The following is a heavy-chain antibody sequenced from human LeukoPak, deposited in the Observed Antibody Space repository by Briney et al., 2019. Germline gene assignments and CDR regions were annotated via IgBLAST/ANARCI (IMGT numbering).Heavy chain of an antibody. J-gene: IGHJ5*02. Sequence: ASVKVSCKASGYTFTGYYMHWVRQAPGQGLEWMGWINPNSGGTNYEQKFQGRVTLRRDTSISTAYMELSRLRSDDTAVYYCARVPSYYYDSSGYPLRWFDPWGQGTLVTVSS. D-gene: IGHD3-22*01. V-gene: IGHV1-2*02. CDR1: GYTFTGYY. CDR2: INPNSGGT. CDR3: ARVPSYYYDSSGYPLRWFDP.